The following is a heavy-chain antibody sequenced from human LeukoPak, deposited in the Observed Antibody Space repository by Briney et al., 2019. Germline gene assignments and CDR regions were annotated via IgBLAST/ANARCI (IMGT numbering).Heavy chain of an antibody. V-gene: IGHV1-24*01. D-gene: IGHD2-21*01. Sequence: ASVKVSCKVSRYTLTELSMHWVRQAPGKGLEWMGGFDPEDGEGIYAQEFQGRVTMTDDTSTDTAYMELSSLRSEDTALYYCAIRTSNCGGDCFEYWGQGTLVTVSS. CDR2: FDPEDGEG. CDR3: AIRTSNCGGDCFEY. J-gene: IGHJ4*02. CDR1: RYTLTELS.